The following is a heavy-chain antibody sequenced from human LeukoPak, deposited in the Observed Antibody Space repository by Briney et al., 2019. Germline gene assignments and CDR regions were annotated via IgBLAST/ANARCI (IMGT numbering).Heavy chain of an antibody. CDR2: IGGRSGST. CDR3: AKGQGLAAAGMDY. Sequence: GGSLRLSCAASGFTFSSYVMSWVRQAPGKGLEWVSAIGGRSGSTYYTDSVKGRFTISRDNSKNTLYLQMNSLRDEDTALYYCAKGQGLAAAGMDYWGQGTLVTVSS. CDR1: GFTFSSYV. J-gene: IGHJ4*02. V-gene: IGHV3-23*01. D-gene: IGHD6-13*01.